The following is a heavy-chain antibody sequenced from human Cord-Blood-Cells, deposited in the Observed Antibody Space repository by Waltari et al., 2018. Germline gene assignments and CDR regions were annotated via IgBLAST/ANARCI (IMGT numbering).Heavy chain of an antibody. CDR2: IWYDGINK. D-gene: IGHD1-26*01. CDR3: ARGGSGSYWYFDL. Sequence: QVQLVESGGGVVQPGRSLRLSCAASGFTFSSYGMHWVRQAPGKGLEWVAVIWYDGINKYYADSVKGRFTISRDNSKNTLYLQMNSLRAEDTAVYYCARGGSGSYWYFDLWGRGTLVTVSS. J-gene: IGHJ2*01. V-gene: IGHV3-33*01. CDR1: GFTFSSYG.